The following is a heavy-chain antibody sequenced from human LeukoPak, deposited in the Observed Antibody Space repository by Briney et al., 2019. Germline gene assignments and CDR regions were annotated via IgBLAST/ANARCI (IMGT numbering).Heavy chain of an antibody. CDR3: AGLVGRYSSGLYYYYFDY. D-gene: IGHD3-22*01. Sequence: SETLSLTCTASGDSINSLDLWSWVRQPPGKGLEWIGEMYLSGTTHSDPSVKSRVTISIDKSKNQFFLNLSSVTAADTAVYYCAGLVGRYSSGLYYYYFDYWGQGTLVTVSS. CDR2: MYLSGTT. V-gene: IGHV4-4*02. J-gene: IGHJ4*02. CDR1: GDSINSLDL.